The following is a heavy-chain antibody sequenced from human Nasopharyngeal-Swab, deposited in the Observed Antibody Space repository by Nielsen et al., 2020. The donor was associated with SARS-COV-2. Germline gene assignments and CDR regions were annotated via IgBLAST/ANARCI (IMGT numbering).Heavy chain of an antibody. CDR1: GFTFSSYA. D-gene: IGHD1-26*01. J-gene: IGHJ4*02. CDR2: ISYDGSNK. Sequence: GESLKISCAASGFTFSSYAMHWVRQAPGKGLEWVAVISYDGSNKYYADSVKGRFTISRDNSKNTLYLQMNSLRAEDTAVYYCAREVVGGLVDSWGQGTLVTVSS. CDR3: AREVVGGLVDS. V-gene: IGHV3-30*04.